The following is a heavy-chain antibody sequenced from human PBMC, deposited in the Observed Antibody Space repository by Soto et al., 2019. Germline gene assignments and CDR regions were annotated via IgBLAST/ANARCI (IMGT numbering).Heavy chain of an antibody. CDR1: GYTFTGYY. Sequence: ASVKVSCKASGYTFTGYYMHWVRQAPGQGLEWMGWINPNSGGTNYAQRFQGRVTMTRDTSISTAYMELSRPRSDDTAVYYCATDDPYSSSWSTDYWGQGTLVTVSS. CDR2: INPNSGGT. CDR3: ATDDPYSSSWSTDY. V-gene: IGHV1-2*02. D-gene: IGHD6-13*01. J-gene: IGHJ4*02.